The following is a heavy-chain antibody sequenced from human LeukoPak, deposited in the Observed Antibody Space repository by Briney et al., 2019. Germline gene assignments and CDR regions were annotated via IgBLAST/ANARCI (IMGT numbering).Heavy chain of an antibody. D-gene: IGHD2-15*01. V-gene: IGHV3-23*01. CDR1: GFAFGSYA. CDR2: IFGSGGSA. CDR3: AKATVGYSSGRFPGWPADY. Sequence: GGSLRLSCTASGFAFGSYAMYWVRQAPGKGLEWVSGIFGSGGSAHYADSVKGRFTISRDNSKNTVYLEMNSLGVEDTAVYYCAKATVGYSSGRFPGWPADYWGQGTLVTVSS. J-gene: IGHJ4*02.